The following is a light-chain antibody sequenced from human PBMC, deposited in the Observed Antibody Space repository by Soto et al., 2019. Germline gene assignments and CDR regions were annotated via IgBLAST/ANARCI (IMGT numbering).Light chain of an antibody. J-gene: IGLJ3*02. CDR2: SNN. Sequence: QAVVTQPPSASGTPGQRVTISCSGSSSNIGRNTVNWYQQLPGTAPKFLINSNNQRPSGVPDRFSGSKSGTSASLAISGLQSEDEADYYCAAWDDSLNAHWVFGGGTKLTVL. CDR1: SSNIGRNT. CDR3: AAWDDSLNAHWV. V-gene: IGLV1-44*01.